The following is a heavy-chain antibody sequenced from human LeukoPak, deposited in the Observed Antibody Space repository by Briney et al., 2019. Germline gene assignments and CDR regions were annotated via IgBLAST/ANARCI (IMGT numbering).Heavy chain of an antibody. D-gene: IGHD2-15*01. Sequence: TSETLSLTCTVSGGSISSSSYYWGRIRQPPGKGLEWIGSIYYSGSTYYNPSLKSRVTISVDTSKNQFSLKLSSVTPEDTAVYYCARGHEDSHYYYMDVWGKGTRSPSP. CDR1: GGSISSSSYY. CDR3: ARGHEDSHYYYMDV. V-gene: IGHV4-39*07. J-gene: IGHJ6*03. CDR2: IYYSGST.